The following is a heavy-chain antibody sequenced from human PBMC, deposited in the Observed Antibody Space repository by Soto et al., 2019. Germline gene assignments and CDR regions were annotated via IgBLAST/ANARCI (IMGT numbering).Heavy chain of an antibody. J-gene: IGHJ4*02. CDR3: ARDDRSVSGVVTLDH. CDR1: GYSFKNYA. Sequence: ASVKVSCKATGYSFKNYAVHWVRQAPGQRLEWMGFTNEGSGNTRFSQKFQGRISITRDTSASTVYLDLSSLTSEDTAIYYCARDDRSVSGVVTLDHWGPGTLFTVS. CDR2: TNEGSGNT. V-gene: IGHV1-3*01. D-gene: IGHD3-3*01.